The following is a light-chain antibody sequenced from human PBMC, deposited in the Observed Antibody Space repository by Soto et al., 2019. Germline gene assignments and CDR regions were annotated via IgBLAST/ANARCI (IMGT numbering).Light chain of an antibody. Sequence: EIVLAQSPGALSLSPGERATRCCRASQSVSNNYLAWYQQKPGQAPRLLIYVASNRATGIPDRFSGSGSGTDFTLTISRLEPEDFAVYYCQQYGSSGTFGQGTKVDIK. J-gene: IGKJ1*01. CDR3: QQYGSSGT. V-gene: IGKV3-20*01. CDR1: QSVSNNY. CDR2: VAS.